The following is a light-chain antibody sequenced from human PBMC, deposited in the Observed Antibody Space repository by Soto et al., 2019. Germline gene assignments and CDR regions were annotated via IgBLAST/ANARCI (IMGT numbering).Light chain of an antibody. Sequence: EGGLTHSPGTLSLSPAATATLACSASQSVSSTYLAWYQQKPGQAPRLLISGASSRATGIPDRFSGSGSGTDFTLTVTRLEPEDFAVYYCQQYGSSQWTFGQGTKVDIK. CDR1: QSVSSTY. J-gene: IGKJ1*01. CDR3: QQYGSSQWT. V-gene: IGKV3-20*01. CDR2: GAS.